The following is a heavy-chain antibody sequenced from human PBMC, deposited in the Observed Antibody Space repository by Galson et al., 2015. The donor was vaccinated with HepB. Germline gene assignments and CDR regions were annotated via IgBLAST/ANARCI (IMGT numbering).Heavy chain of an antibody. CDR3: AREKKVPGTYIVVVPAAINYFDY. CDR1: GFTFSDYY. CDR2: ISSSSSYT. Sequence: SLRLSCAASGFTFSDYYMSWLRQAPGKGLEWVSYISSSSSYTNYADSVKGRFTISRDNAKNSLYLRMNSLRAEDTAVYYCAREKKVPGTYIVVVPAAINYFDYWGQGTLVTVSS. V-gene: IGHV3-11*06. D-gene: IGHD2-2*01. J-gene: IGHJ4*02.